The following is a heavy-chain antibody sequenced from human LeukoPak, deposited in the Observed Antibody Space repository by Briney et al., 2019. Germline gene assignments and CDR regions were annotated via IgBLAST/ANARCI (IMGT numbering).Heavy chain of an antibody. V-gene: IGHV7-4-1*02. Sequence: ASVKVSCKASGYTFTSYAMNWVRQAPGQGLEWMGWINTNTGNPTYAQGYTGRFVFSLDTSVSTAYLQISSLKAEDTAVYYCAKGVVRGVIDYWGQGTLVTVSS. J-gene: IGHJ4*02. D-gene: IGHD3-10*01. CDR1: GYTFTSYA. CDR3: AKGVVRGVIDY. CDR2: INTNTGNP.